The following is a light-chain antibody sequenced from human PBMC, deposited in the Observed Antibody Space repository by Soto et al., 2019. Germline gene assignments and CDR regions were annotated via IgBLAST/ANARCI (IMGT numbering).Light chain of an antibody. J-gene: IGLJ2*01. V-gene: IGLV2-14*01. CDR1: SSDVGTYNY. Sequence: QSALTQPDSVSGSPGQSISISCTGTSSDVGTYNYVSWYQQHPGKAPKLMIYDVSNRPSGVSNRFSGSKYGNTASLTISGLQAEDEADYYCSSYTGSSTLVVFGGGTELTVL. CDR3: SSYTGSSTLVV. CDR2: DVS.